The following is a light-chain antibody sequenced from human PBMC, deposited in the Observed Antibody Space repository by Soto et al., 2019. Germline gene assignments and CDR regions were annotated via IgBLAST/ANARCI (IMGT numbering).Light chain of an antibody. J-gene: IGLJ2*01. CDR2: GNN. CDR3: QTYDNSLTGSRV. CDR1: SSNIGAGFD. Sequence: QSVLTQPPSVSGAPGQGVIISCTGTSSNIGAGFDVYWYQQHPGTAPRLLISGNNNRPSGVPDRFSASKSATSASLAITGLQAEDEADYYCQTYDNSLTGSRVFGGGTKLTVL. V-gene: IGLV1-40*01.